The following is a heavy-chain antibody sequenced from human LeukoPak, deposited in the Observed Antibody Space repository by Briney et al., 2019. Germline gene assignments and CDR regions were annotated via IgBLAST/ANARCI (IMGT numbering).Heavy chain of an antibody. Sequence: GGSLRLSCAASGFTFSSYWMSWVRQAPGKGLEWVANIKHDGGEKYYVDSVKGRFTISRDNAKNSLYLQMNSLRAEDTAVYYCARDRPDEAYYYYYYMDVWGKGTTVTVSS. J-gene: IGHJ6*03. CDR3: ARDRPDEAYYYYYYMDV. CDR1: GFTFSSYW. CDR2: IKHDGGEK. V-gene: IGHV3-7*01.